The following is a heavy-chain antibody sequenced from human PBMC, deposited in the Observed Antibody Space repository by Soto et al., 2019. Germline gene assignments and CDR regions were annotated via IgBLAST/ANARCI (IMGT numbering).Heavy chain of an antibody. Sequence: ASVKVSCKASGSTFTGYYLHCVLQAPGQGLEWMGWINPNSGGTNYAQKFQGWVTMTRDTSISTAYMEMSRMRSDDTAVYYCARGFWSGYPHSYYYYGMDVWGQGTTVTVSS. CDR3: ARGFWSGYPHSYYYYGMDV. J-gene: IGHJ6*02. CDR2: INPNSGGT. CDR1: GSTFTGYY. V-gene: IGHV1-2*04. D-gene: IGHD3-3*01.